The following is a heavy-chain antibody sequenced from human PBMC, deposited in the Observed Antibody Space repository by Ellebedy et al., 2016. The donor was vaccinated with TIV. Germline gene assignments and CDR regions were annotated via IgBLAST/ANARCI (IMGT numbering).Heavy chain of an antibody. J-gene: IGHJ3*02. D-gene: IGHD3-22*01. CDR3: ARGTDYYDSSGYSYAFDI. CDR1: GFTVSSNY. Sequence: GESLKISCAASGFTVSSNYMSWVRQAPGKGLEWVSVIYSGGSTYYADSVKGRFTISRDNSKNTLYLKMNSRRAEDTAVYYCARGTDYYDSSGYSYAFDIWGQGTMVTVSS. CDR2: IYSGGST. V-gene: IGHV3-66*01.